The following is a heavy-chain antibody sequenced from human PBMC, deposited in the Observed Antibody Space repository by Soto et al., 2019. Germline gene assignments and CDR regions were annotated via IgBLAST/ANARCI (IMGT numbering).Heavy chain of an antibody. CDR3: AREKYDSSGRNWFDP. CDR2: INHSGST. CDR1: GGSFSGYY. V-gene: IGHV4-34*01. D-gene: IGHD3-22*01. Sequence: PSETLSLTCAVYGGSFSGYYWSWIRQPPGKGLEWIGEINHSGSTNYNPSLKSRVTISVDTSKNQFSLKLSSVTAADTAVYYCAREKYDSSGRNWFDPWGQGTLVTVSS. J-gene: IGHJ5*02.